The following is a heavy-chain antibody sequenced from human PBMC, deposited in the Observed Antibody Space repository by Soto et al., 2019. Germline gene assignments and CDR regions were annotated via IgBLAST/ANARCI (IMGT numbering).Heavy chain of an antibody. J-gene: IGHJ6*02. Sequence: ASVKVSCKASGYTFTSYYMHWVRQAPGQGLEWMGIINPSGGSTSYAQKFQGRVTMTRDTSTSTVYMELSSLRSEDTAVYYCVRVRYDFWSGSSMDVWGQGTTVTVSS. CDR3: VRVRYDFWSGSSMDV. V-gene: IGHV1-46*01. CDR1: GYTFTSYY. D-gene: IGHD3-3*01. CDR2: INPSGGST.